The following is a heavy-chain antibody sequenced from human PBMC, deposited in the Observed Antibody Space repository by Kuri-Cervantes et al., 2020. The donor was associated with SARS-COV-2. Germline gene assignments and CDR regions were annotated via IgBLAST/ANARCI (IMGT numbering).Heavy chain of an antibody. V-gene: IGHV4-4*07. CDR1: GGSISSYY. J-gene: IGHJ6*03. D-gene: IGHD6-19*01. Sequence: GSLRLSCTVSGGSISSYYWSWIRQPAGKGLEWIGRIYTSGSTNYNPSLMSRLTISVDTSKNQFSLKLSSVTAADTALYFCARSGWYSRGVTHFYMDAWGKGTMVTVSS. CDR3: ARSGWYSRGVTHFYMDA. CDR2: IYTSGST.